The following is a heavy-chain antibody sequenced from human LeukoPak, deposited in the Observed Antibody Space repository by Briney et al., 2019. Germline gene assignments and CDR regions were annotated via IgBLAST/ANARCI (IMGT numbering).Heavy chain of an antibody. V-gene: IGHV3-23*01. Sequence: GGSLRPSCVASGFTFTDYALAWVRQAPGKGLEWVSRISAGGGTTYYADSVKDRFTISRENSKNTVYLQMSSLRAEDTARYYCARISFGDLGGYYFDYWGQGNLVTVSS. J-gene: IGHJ4*02. CDR2: ISAGGGTT. CDR3: ARISFGDLGGYYFDY. CDR1: GFTFTDYA. D-gene: IGHD3-10*01.